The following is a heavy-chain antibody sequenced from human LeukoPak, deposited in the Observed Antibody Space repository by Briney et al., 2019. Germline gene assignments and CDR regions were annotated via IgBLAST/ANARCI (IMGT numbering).Heavy chain of an antibody. V-gene: IGHV4-61*02. J-gene: IGHJ5*02. CDR3: ARVLGYCSSTSCYNWFDP. CDR1: GGSISSSSYY. CDR2: IYTSGST. Sequence: SETLSLTCTVSGGSISSSSYYWGWIRQPPGKGLEWIGRIYTSGSTNYNPSLKSRVTISVDTSKNQFSLKLSSVTAADTAVYYCARVLGYCSSTSCYNWFDPWGQGTLVTVSS. D-gene: IGHD2-2*01.